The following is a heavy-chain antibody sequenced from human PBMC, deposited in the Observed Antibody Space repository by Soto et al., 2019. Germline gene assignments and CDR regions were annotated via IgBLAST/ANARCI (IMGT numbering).Heavy chain of an antibody. CDR1: GDSVSSNSAA. D-gene: IGHD1-26*01. Sequence: PSQTLSLPCVISGDSVSSNSAAWNWIRQSPSRGLEWLGRTYFRAKWFNDYAVSVKGRISINPDTSKNQISLQLKSVTPDDTAVYYCGRDDLAVGYGMDVWGQGTTVTVSS. J-gene: IGHJ6*02. V-gene: IGHV6-1*01. CDR3: GRDDLAVGYGMDV. CDR2: TYFRAKWFN.